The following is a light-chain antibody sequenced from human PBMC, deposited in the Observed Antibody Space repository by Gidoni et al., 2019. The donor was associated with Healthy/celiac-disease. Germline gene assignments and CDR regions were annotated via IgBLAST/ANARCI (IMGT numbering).Light chain of an antibody. CDR2: KAS. J-gene: IGKJ4*01. V-gene: IGKV1-5*03. CDR1: QSISSW. Sequence: DIRLTLSPSTLSASVGDRLTITCRASQSISSWLAWYQPKPRKAPKLLIYKASSLESGVPSRFSGSGSGTEFTLTISSLQPDDFATYYCQQYNSYPLTFGGGTKVEIK. CDR3: QQYNSYPLT.